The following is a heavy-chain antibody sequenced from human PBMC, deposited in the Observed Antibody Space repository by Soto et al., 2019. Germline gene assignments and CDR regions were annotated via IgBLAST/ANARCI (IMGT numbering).Heavy chain of an antibody. V-gene: IGHV3-23*01. J-gene: IGHJ3*02. Sequence: EAQLLQSGGGLVPPGGSLRLSCVASGFAFGNYPMAWVRQTPGKGLQWISTISGSGGMTDYEDSVRGRFTVSIDHSKDTVHLQMTSLRADDTAVYYCAKDRTMARGIRAFDIWRQGTTVTISS. CDR3: AKDRTMARGIRAFDI. CDR2: ISGSGGMT. CDR1: GFAFGNYP. D-gene: IGHD3-10*01.